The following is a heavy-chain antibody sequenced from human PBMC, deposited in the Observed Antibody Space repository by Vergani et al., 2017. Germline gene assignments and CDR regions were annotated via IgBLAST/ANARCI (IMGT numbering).Heavy chain of an antibody. CDR2: IYPGDSDT. J-gene: IGHJ3*02. CDR1: GYRFTSYW. D-gene: IGHD2/OR15-2a*01. Sequence: EVQLVQSGAEVKKPGESLKISCKGSGYRFTSYWIGWVRQMPGKGLEWMGIIYPGDSDTRYSPSFQGQVTISADESISTAYLQWGSLKASDTAMYYCARRRPPTFPHDDAFDIWSQGTMVTVSS. V-gene: IGHV5-51*03. CDR3: ARRRPPTFPHDDAFDI.